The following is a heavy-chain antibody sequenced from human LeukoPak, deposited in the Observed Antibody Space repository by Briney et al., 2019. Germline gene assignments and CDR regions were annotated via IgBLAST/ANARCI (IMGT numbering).Heavy chain of an antibody. D-gene: IGHD2-21*02. CDR3: ARYGDPNYYFDF. Sequence: SETLSLTCSVSGGSISSYYWSWIRQPAGKGLEWIGRVYTSEDAKYNPSLGSRVSMSLDMSKNQFSLKLSSVTAADTAVYYCARYGDPNYYFDFWGQGTLVTVSS. CDR1: GGSISSYY. V-gene: IGHV4-4*07. J-gene: IGHJ4*01. CDR2: VYTSEDA.